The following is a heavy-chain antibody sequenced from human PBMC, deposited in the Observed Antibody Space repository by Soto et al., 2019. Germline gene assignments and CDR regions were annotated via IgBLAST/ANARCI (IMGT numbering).Heavy chain of an antibody. Sequence: EVQLVESGGGLVQPGGSRRLSCAASGFTFSGYWMHWVRQAPGKGLTWVSRINSDGTYTSSADSVRGRFTISRDDARNTLYLQMNSLRIEDTAVYYCTRALDGMIPTAYWGQGTLVTVSS. J-gene: IGHJ4*02. CDR3: TRALDGMIPTAY. D-gene: IGHD3-22*01. CDR1: GFTFSGYW. CDR2: INSDGTYT. V-gene: IGHV3-74*01.